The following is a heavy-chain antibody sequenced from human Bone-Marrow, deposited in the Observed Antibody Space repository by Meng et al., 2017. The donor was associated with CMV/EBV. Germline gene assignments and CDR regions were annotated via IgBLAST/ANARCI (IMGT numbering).Heavy chain of an antibody. CDR2: ISGSGGST. CDR1: GFTFSSSA. Sequence: GGSLRLSCAASGFTFSSSAMNWVRQAPGKGPEWVSGISGSGGSTYDADSVKGRFTISRDNSKNTLYLQMNSLRAEDTAVYYCAKDSSDIVVVPAYGQPFTAGNWFDPWGQGTLVPVSS. V-gene: IGHV3-23*01. J-gene: IGHJ5*02. CDR3: AKDSSDIVVVPAYGQPFTAGNWFDP. D-gene: IGHD2-2*01.